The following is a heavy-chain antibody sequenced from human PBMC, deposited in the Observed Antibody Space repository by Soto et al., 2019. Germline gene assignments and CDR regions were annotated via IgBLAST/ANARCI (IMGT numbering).Heavy chain of an antibody. J-gene: IGHJ4*02. Sequence: QVQLQELGPGLVKPSGTLFLTCAVSGGSISDNWWSWVRQPPGKGLEWIGEIYHSGTTYYTPSLRSRVVILVDKSASQISLTLSSVTAADTAVYYCARHVAVPRTRGFDYWGPGTLVAVSS. CDR2: IYHSGTT. D-gene: IGHD2-21*01. V-gene: IGHV4-4*02. CDR3: ARHVAVPRTRGFDY. CDR1: GGSISDNW.